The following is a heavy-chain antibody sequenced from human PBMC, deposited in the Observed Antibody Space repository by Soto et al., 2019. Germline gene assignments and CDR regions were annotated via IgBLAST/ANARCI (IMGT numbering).Heavy chain of an antibody. CDR1: GFTFSRYW. CDR2: IKEDGSQK. D-gene: IGHD3-22*01. J-gene: IGHJ4*02. V-gene: IGHV3-7*04. CDR3: ARGDYYDSSGYFDY. Sequence: GGSLRLSCAASGFTFSRYWMSWVRQAPGKGLEWVANIKEDGSQKWYVDSVKGRFTISRDNAKNSLYLQINSLRAEDTAVYYCARGDYYDSSGYFDYWGQGTLVTVSS.